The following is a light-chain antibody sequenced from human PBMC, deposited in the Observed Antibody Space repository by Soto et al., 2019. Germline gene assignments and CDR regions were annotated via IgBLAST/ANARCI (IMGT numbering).Light chain of an antibody. CDR3: QQYNNYGSWT. J-gene: IGKJ1*01. CDR1: QSISAW. V-gene: IGKV1-5*03. Sequence: DIQMTQSPSTLSASVGDRVTITCRASQSISAWLAWYQQKPGKAPKLLIYKASSLESGVPSRFSGSGSGTEFTLSISSLAPDDFATYYCQQYNNYGSWTFGQGTKVEIK. CDR2: KAS.